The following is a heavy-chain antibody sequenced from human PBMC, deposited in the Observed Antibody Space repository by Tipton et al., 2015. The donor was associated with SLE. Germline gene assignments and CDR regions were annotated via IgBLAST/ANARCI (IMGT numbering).Heavy chain of an antibody. V-gene: IGHV4-59*01. J-gene: IGHJ4*02. D-gene: IGHD5-18*01. Sequence: TLSLTCTVSGGSISSYYWSWIRQPPGKGLEWIGYIYYSGSTNYNPSLKSRVTISVDTSKNQFSLKLSSVTAADTAVYYCASEAAMVTDYWGQGTLVTVAS. CDR1: GGSISSYY. CDR2: IYYSGST. CDR3: ASEAAMVTDY.